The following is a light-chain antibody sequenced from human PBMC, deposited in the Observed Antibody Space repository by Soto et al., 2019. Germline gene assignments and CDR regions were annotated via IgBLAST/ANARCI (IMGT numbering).Light chain of an antibody. CDR1: QSISSW. J-gene: IGKJ2*01. V-gene: IGKV1-5*01. Sequence: DIQMTQSPSTLSASVGDRVTITCRASQSISSWLAWYQQKSGKAPKLLIYDASSLESGVPSRFSGSGSGTEFTLTISSLRPDDFATYYCQQYNSYLYTFGQGTKLEIK. CDR3: QQYNSYLYT. CDR2: DAS.